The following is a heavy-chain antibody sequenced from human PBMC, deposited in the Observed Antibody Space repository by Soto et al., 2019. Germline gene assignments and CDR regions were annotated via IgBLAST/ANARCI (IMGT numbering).Heavy chain of an antibody. CDR1: GGSFSGYY. D-gene: IGHD6-19*01. CDR2: INHSGST. J-gene: IGHJ3*02. V-gene: IGHV4-34*01. CDR3: ARRGGASGHDAFDI. Sequence: QVQLQQWGAGLLKPSETLSLTCAVYGGSFSGYYWSWIHQPPGKGLEWIGEINHSGSTNYNPSLKSRVTISVDTSKNQFSLKLGSVTAADTAVYYCARRGGASGHDAFDIWGQGTMVTVSS.